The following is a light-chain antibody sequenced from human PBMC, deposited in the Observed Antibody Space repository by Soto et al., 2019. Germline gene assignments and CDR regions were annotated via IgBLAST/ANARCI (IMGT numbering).Light chain of an antibody. V-gene: IGKV3-20*01. Sequence: DIVLTQSPGTLSLSPGERVTLSCRASQSVSSTYLAWYQQKPGQAPRLLIYDSSSRATGIPDRFSGSGSGTDFTLTISRLEPEDFAVYYCQQYGSSPITFGQGTRLEIK. J-gene: IGKJ5*01. CDR1: QSVSSTY. CDR3: QQYGSSPIT. CDR2: DSS.